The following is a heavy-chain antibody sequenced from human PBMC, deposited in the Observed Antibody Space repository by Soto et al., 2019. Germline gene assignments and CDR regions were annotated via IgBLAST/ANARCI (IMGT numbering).Heavy chain of an antibody. Sequence: SETMPLPWTVSRGAISSPSYYWTWVRLPPNKGLEWIGAIYYDGTTYYTESLKSRVSISVDTSKNQFSLKLNSVTAADTAVYFCARQGRNTKIVLVKHYAADFWGQGTAVTVS. CDR2: IYYDGTT. D-gene: IGHD3-22*01. J-gene: IGHJ6*02. CDR1: RGAISSPSYY. CDR3: ARQGRNTKIVLVKHYAADF. V-gene: IGHV4-39*01.